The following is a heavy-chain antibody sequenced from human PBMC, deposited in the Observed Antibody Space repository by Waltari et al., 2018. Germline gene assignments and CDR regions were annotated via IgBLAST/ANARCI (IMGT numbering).Heavy chain of an antibody. J-gene: IGHJ6*02. Sequence: QVHLVQSEAEVKRPGASVKVSCKAFGYSFSNFGISWVRQAPGQGLEWMGWISAYNGNTNYAQKVKGRVTMTADTSTNTAYMELRSLGSDDTAVYYCAKARIAAAGNTKYYYYYYGMDVWGQGTTVTVSS. D-gene: IGHD6-13*01. CDR1: GYSFSNFG. V-gene: IGHV1-18*01. CDR3: AKARIAAAGNTKYYYYYYGMDV. CDR2: ISAYNGNT.